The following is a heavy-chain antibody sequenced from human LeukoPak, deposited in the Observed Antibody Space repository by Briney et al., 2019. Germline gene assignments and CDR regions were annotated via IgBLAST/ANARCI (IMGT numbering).Heavy chain of an antibody. D-gene: IGHD3-10*01. V-gene: IGHV3-15*01. J-gene: IGHJ4*02. Sequence: PGGSLRLSCAASGFTFSNAWMSWVRQAPGKGLEWVGRIKSKTDGGTTDYAAPVKGRFTISRDDSKNTLYLQMNSLKTEDTAVYYCTTDWTMVRGVIVYFDYWGQGTLVTVSS. CDR2: IKSKTDGGTT. CDR1: GFTFSNAW. CDR3: TTDWTMVRGVIVYFDY.